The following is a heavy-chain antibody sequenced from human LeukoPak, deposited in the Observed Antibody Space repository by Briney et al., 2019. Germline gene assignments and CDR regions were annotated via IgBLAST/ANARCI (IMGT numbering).Heavy chain of an antibody. CDR1: GGSISSYY. CDR3: ARSIRYGDYDWYFDL. D-gene: IGHD4-17*01. J-gene: IGHJ2*01. CDR2: IYYSGST. Sequence: SETLSLTCTVSGGSISSYYWSWIRQPPGKGLEWIGYIYYSGSTNYNPSLKSRVTVSVDTSKNQFSLKLSSVTAADTAVYYCARSIRYGDYDWYFDLWGRGTLVTVSS. V-gene: IGHV4-59*01.